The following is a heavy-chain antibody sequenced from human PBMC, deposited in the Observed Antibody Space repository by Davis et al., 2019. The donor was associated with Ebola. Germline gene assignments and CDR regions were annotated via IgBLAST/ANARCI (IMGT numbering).Heavy chain of an antibody. D-gene: IGHD3-16*01. Sequence: GESLKISCAASGFTFSDYYMSWIRQAPGKGLEWVSYISSSGSTIYYADSVKGRFTISRDNAKKSLYLQMNSLRAEDTAVYYCARGYDYVWGSYKFLGDYWGQGTLVTVSS. CDR1: GFTFSDYY. V-gene: IGHV3-11*04. CDR3: ARGYDYVWGSYKFLGDY. CDR2: ISSSGSTI. J-gene: IGHJ4*02.